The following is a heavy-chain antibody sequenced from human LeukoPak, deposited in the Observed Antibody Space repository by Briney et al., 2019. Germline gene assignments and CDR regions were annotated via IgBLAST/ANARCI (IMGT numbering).Heavy chain of an antibody. CDR3: ARGVNRITIFVWFDP. J-gene: IGHJ5*02. CDR2: IIPIFGTA. D-gene: IGHD3-3*01. Sequence: SVKVSCKVSGGTFSSYAISWVRQAPGQGLEWMGGIIPIFGTANYAQKFQGRVTITADESTSTAYMELSSLRSEDTAVYYCARGVNRITIFVWFDPWGQGTLVTVSS. V-gene: IGHV1-69*13. CDR1: GGTFSSYA.